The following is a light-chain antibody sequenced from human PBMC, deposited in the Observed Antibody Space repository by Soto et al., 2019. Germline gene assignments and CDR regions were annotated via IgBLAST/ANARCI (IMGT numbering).Light chain of an antibody. V-gene: IGKV1-39*01. CDR3: QQSYTTLRT. Sequence: DIQMTQSPSSLSASVGDRVTITCRASQTINTYLNWYQQKPGKAPKLLIYLASSLQSGVPSRFSGSGSGTDFTLTISSLQPEDFATYYCQQSYTTLRTFGQGTKVEIK. CDR1: QTINTY. CDR2: LAS. J-gene: IGKJ1*01.